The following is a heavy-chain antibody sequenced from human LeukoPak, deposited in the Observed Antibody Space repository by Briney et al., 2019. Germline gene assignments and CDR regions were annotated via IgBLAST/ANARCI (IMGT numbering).Heavy chain of an antibody. D-gene: IGHD2/OR15-2a*01. CDR3: ARPRIHPGDAFDI. J-gene: IGHJ3*02. V-gene: IGHV5-51*01. Sequence: GGSLKISCKGSGYSFTSYWIGWVRQMPGKGLEWMGIIYPGDSDTRYSPSFQGQVTISADKSISTAYLQWSSLKASDTAMYYCARPRIHPGDAFDIWGQGTMVTVSS. CDR2: IYPGDSDT. CDR1: GYSFTSYW.